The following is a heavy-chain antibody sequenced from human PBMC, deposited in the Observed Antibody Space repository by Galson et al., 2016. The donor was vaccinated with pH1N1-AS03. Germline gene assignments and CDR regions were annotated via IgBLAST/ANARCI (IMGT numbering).Heavy chain of an antibody. Sequence: SVKVSCKASGHTFSAYYMHWVRQAPGQGLEWLGRINSKNGDTDYAPKFRDRLTMTRDTSITTAYLELRSLTSGDTALYYCATPQSLKVGATSAFDLWVRGTLVTVTS. CDR1: GHTFSAYY. CDR3: ATPQSLKVGATSAFDL. D-gene: IGHD1-26*01. J-gene: IGHJ2*01. CDR2: INSKNGDT. V-gene: IGHV1-2*06.